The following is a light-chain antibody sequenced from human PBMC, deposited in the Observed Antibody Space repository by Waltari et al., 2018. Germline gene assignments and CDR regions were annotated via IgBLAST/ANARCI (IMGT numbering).Light chain of an antibody. Sequence: QSALTQPPSASGSPGQSVTISCTGPSADVGGYNYVPWYQQNPGKAPKPMIYEVSKRPSGVPDRFSGSKSGNTASLTVSGLQAEDEADYYCSSYAGSNDYVFGTGTKVTVL. V-gene: IGLV2-8*01. CDR3: SSYAGSNDYV. J-gene: IGLJ1*01. CDR2: EVS. CDR1: SADVGGYNY.